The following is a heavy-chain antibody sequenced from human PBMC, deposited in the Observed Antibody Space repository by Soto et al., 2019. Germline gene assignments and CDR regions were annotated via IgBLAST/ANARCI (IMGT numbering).Heavy chain of an antibody. CDR1: GFTVSSNY. V-gene: IGHV3-11*01. CDR2: IRTSGSTI. J-gene: IGHJ4*02. Sequence: GGSLRLSCAASGFTVSSNYMSWVRQAPGKGLEWVSNIRTSGSTINYADSVKGRFTISRDNAKNSLYLQMNSLRAEDKAVYYCARVSPPLDYWGQGTLVTVSS. CDR3: ARVSPPLDY.